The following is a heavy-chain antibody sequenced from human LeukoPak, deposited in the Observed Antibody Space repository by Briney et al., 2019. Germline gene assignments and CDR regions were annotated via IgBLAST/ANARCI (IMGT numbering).Heavy chain of an antibody. CDR3: ARGGYYYDSSGPEFDY. Sequence: PGGSLRLSCAASGFRFSGYTMNWVRQAPGKGLEWVSSISGSSNYIYYVDSVKGRFTISRDNAKNSLYLQMNSLRAEDTAVYYCARGGYYYDSSGPEFDYWGQGTLVTVSS. CDR2: ISGSSNYI. D-gene: IGHD3-22*01. J-gene: IGHJ4*02. CDR1: GFRFSGYT. V-gene: IGHV3-21*01.